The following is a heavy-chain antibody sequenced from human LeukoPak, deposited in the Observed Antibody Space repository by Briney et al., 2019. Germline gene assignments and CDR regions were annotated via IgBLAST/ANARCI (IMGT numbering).Heavy chain of an antibody. V-gene: IGHV4-59*01. D-gene: IGHD2-2*01. Sequence: PSETLSLTCTVSGGSISSYYWSWIRQPPGKGLEWIGYIYYSGSTNYNPSLKSRVTISVDTSKNQFSLKLSSVTAADTAVYYCARSGYCSSTSCYEYWYFDLWGRGTLVTVSS. CDR1: GGSISSYY. CDR3: ARSGYCSSTSCYEYWYFDL. J-gene: IGHJ2*01. CDR2: IYYSGST.